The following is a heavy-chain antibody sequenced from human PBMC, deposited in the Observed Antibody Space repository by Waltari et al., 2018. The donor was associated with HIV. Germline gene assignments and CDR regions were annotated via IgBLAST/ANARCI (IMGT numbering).Heavy chain of an antibody. Sequence: QVQLQESGPGLVKPSETLSLTCTVSGDSISIYFGSWIRQPPGKGLEWIGYIYSSGTTDYNPSLKSRVTISVDTSKNQFSLTLSSVTTADTALYYCARGVNFYDSRGYIDYWGQGTLVTVPS. J-gene: IGHJ4*02. CDR3: ARGVNFYDSRGYIDY. CDR2: IYSSGTT. D-gene: IGHD3-22*01. CDR1: GDSISIYF. V-gene: IGHV4-59*01.